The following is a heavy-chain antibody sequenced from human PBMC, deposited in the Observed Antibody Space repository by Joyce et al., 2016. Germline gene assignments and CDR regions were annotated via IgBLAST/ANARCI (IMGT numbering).Heavy chain of an antibody. D-gene: IGHD2-15*01. CDR2: ISHDGYR. Sequence: QVHLVESGGGVVQPGNSLSLSCVVSGIDISVYAFNWVRQSPGKGLDWVNTISHDGYRRYADSVKGRFTVSRDDSKKMVDLEMNNLRFDDTAIYYCARIGYGVSLGNGFDPWGQGTPVTVSS. V-gene: IGHV3-30*04. CDR3: ARIGYGVSLGNGFDP. CDR1: GIDISVYA. J-gene: IGHJ5*02.